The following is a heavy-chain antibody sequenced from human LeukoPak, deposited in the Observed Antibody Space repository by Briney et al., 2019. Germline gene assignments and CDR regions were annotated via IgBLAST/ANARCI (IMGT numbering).Heavy chain of an antibody. V-gene: IGHV3-11*04. J-gene: IGHJ4*02. CDR2: ITNSGTTI. Sequence: GGSLRLSCAASGFTFTDYYMSWIRQAPGKGLEWVSYITNSGTTIYYADSVKGRFTISRDNAKNSLYLQMNSLRAEDTAVYYCARALDEGARFDYWGQGTLVTVSS. CDR3: ARALDEGARFDY. CDR1: GFTFTDYY.